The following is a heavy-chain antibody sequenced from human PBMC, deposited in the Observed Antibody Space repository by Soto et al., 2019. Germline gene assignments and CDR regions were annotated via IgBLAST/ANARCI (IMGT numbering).Heavy chain of an antibody. CDR2: IYYSGST. J-gene: IGHJ6*03. CDR1: GGSISSYY. Sequence: SETLSLTCTVSGGSISSYYWSWIRQPPGKGLEWIGYIYYSGSTNYNPSLKSRVTISVDTSKNQFSLKLSSVTAADTAVYYCARRKPYYYYMDVWGKGTTVTVSS. CDR3: ARRKPYYYYMDV. V-gene: IGHV4-59*08.